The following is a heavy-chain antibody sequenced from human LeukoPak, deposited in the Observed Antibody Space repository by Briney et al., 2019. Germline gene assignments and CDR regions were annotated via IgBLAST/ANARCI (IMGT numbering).Heavy chain of an antibody. CDR2: ISGSGHST. J-gene: IGHJ4*02. D-gene: IGHD1-26*01. Sequence: GGSLRLSCAGSGFTFSSYALSWIRQAPGKGLEWVSTISGSGHSTFNADSVQGRFTISRDNSKNTLYLQMNSLRAEDTAVYYCARSGINFFDYWGQGALVTVSS. CDR1: GFTFSSYA. V-gene: IGHV3-23*01. CDR3: ARSGINFFDY.